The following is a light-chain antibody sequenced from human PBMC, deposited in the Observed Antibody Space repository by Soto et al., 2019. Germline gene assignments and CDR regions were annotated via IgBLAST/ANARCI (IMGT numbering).Light chain of an antibody. CDR3: LQYSGYVPT. V-gene: IGKV1-9*01. CDR2: KAS. Sequence: DIQMTQSPSSLSASVGDRFTMTCLASQGISSYLGWYQQKPGKAPKLLIYKASTLKSGVPSRFSGSGSGTEFTLTINSLQPEDFATYYCLQYSGYVPTFGGGTKVDI. J-gene: IGKJ4*01. CDR1: QGISSY.